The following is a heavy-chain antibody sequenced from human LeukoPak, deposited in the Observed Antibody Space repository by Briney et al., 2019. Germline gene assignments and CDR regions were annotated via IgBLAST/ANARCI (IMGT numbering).Heavy chain of an antibody. CDR2: INPNSGGT. CDR3: ATSTVTYLYYSDY. J-gene: IGHJ4*02. Sequence: ASVKVSCKASGYTFTGYYMHWVRQAPGQGLEWMGWINPNSGGTNYAQKFQGRVTMTRDTSISTAYMELSRLRSDDTAVYYCATSTVTYLYYSDYWGQGTLVTVSS. CDR1: GYTFTGYY. V-gene: IGHV1-2*02. D-gene: IGHD4-17*01.